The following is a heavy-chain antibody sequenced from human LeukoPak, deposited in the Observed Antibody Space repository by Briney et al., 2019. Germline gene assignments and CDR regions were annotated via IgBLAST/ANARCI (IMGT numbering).Heavy chain of an antibody. CDR3: AKDTDFWSSNYFDY. J-gene: IGHJ4*02. Sequence: PGGSLRLSCRASGFXFSNSAISWVRQAPGKGLEWVSGVSGSGGSTYYADSMKGRFTISRDNSKNTVYLQMNSLRAEDTAVYYCAKDTDFWSSNYFDYWGQGTLVTVSS. CDR1: GFXFSNSA. V-gene: IGHV3-23*01. CDR2: VSGSGGST. D-gene: IGHD3-3*01.